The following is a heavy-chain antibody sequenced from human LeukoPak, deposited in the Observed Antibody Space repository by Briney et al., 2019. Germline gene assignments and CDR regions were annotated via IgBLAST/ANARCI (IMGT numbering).Heavy chain of an antibody. Sequence: ASVKVSCKASGYTFTGYYMHWVRQAPGQGLEWMGRTNPNSGGTNYAQKFQGRVTMTRDTSISTAYMELSRLRSDDTAVYYCAGEGIAVAAYDYWGQGTLVTVSS. D-gene: IGHD6-19*01. CDR2: TNPNSGGT. V-gene: IGHV1-2*06. CDR3: AGEGIAVAAYDY. J-gene: IGHJ4*02. CDR1: GYTFTGYY.